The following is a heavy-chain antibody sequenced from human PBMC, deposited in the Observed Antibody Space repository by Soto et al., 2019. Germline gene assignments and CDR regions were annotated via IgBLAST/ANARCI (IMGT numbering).Heavy chain of an antibody. Sequence: SETLSLTCTVSGGSLSSYYWSWIRQPPGQGLEWIGYIYYSGSTNYNPSLKSRVTISVDTSKNQFSLKLSSVTAADTAVYYCARQKAIFGVVSLLYFDYWGQGTLVTVSS. D-gene: IGHD3-3*01. CDR2: IYYSGST. CDR1: GGSLSSYY. V-gene: IGHV4-59*08. CDR3: ARQKAIFGVVSLLYFDY. J-gene: IGHJ4*02.